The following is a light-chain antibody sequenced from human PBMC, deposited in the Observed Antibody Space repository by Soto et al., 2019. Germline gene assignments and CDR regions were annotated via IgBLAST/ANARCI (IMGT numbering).Light chain of an antibody. CDR2: DAS. V-gene: IGLV2-14*01. J-gene: IGLJ3*02. CDR3: SSYTSSSFGV. CDR1: SSDVGGYNY. Sequence: QSALTQPASVSGSPGQSITISCTGTSSDVGGYNYVSWYQQHPGKAPKLMIYDASNRPSGVSNRFSGSKSGTTASLTISGLQAEDEADYYCSSYTSSSFGVFGGGTKVTVL.